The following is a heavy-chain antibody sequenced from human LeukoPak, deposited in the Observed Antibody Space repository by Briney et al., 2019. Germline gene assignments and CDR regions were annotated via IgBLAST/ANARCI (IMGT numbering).Heavy chain of an antibody. CDR2: IYTSGST. Sequence: SETLSLTCTVSGGSISSGSYYCSWIPQPAGMGLEWIGRIYTSGSTNYNPSLKSRVTISVDTSKNQFSLKLSSVTAADTAVYYCASGRSYYYDSSGYYIVDYWGQGTLVTVSS. D-gene: IGHD3-22*01. V-gene: IGHV4-61*02. J-gene: IGHJ4*02. CDR1: GGSISSGSYY. CDR3: ASGRSYYYDSSGYYIVDY.